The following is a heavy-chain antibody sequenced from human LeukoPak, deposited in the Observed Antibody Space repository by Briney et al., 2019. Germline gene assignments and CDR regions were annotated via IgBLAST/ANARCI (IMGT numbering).Heavy chain of an antibody. CDR2: INPNSGGT. CDR3: ATSRLTDYGDYELQH. D-gene: IGHD4-17*01. CDR1: GYTFTGYY. Sequence: GASVKVSCKASGYTFTGYYMHWVRQAPGQGLEWMGWINPNSGGTNYAQKFQGRVTMTRDTSISTAYMELSRLRSDDTAVYYCATSRLTDYGDYELQHWGQGTLVTVSS. J-gene: IGHJ1*01. V-gene: IGHV1-2*02.